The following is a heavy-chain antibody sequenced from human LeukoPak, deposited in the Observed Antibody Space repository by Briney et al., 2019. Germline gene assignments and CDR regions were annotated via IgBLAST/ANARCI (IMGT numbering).Heavy chain of an antibody. D-gene: IGHD2-8*01. V-gene: IGHV3-23*01. CDR3: AKDGDCTNGVCYLADFDY. Sequence: GGSLRLSCAASGFTFSSYAMSWVRQAPGKGLEWVSAISGSGGSTYYADSVKGRFTISRDNSKNTPYLQMNSLRAEDTAVYYCAKDGDCTNGVCYLADFDYWGQGTLVTVSS. J-gene: IGHJ4*02. CDR1: GFTFSSYA. CDR2: ISGSGGST.